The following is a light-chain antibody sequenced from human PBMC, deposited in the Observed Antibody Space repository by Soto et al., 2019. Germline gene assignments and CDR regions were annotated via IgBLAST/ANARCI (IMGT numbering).Light chain of an antibody. CDR1: SSDVGSYNR. CDR2: EVS. Sequence: ALTQPPSVSGSPGQSVTISCTGTSSDVGSYNRVSWYQQPPGTAPKLMIYEVSNRPSGVPDRFSGSKSGNTASLTISGLQAEDEADYYCSSYTSSSTYVFGSGTKVTVL. J-gene: IGLJ1*01. V-gene: IGLV2-18*02. CDR3: SSYTSSSTYV.